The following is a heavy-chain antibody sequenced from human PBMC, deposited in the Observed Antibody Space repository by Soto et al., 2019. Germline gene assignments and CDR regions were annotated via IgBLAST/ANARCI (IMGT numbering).Heavy chain of an antibody. Sequence: QAQLVQSGAEVKKPGASVRVSCKASGFTFINYYMHWVRQAPGQGLEWMGVINPSGDSTNYAQKFQGRVTMTRDTSTSTVYMDLSSLRSEDTAVYYCARDNSHQTTLWLDPWGQGTLVTVSS. D-gene: IGHD4-17*01. CDR1: GFTFINYY. CDR3: ARDNSHQTTLWLDP. CDR2: INPSGDST. J-gene: IGHJ5*02. V-gene: IGHV1-46*01.